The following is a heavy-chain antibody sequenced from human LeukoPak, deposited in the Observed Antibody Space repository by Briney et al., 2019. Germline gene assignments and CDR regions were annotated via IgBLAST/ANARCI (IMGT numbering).Heavy chain of an antibody. D-gene: IGHD3-10*01. Sequence: GRSLRLSCAVSGITLSNYGMSWVRQAPGKGLEWVAGISGSGGGTNYADSVKGRFTISRDNPKNTLYLQMHSLRAEDTAEYFCAKRGVVVRAILVVFHKEATYFDSWGQGALVTVSS. CDR3: AKRGVVVRAILVVFHKEATYFDS. CDR2: ISGSGGGT. CDR1: GITLSNYG. J-gene: IGHJ4*02. V-gene: IGHV3-23*01.